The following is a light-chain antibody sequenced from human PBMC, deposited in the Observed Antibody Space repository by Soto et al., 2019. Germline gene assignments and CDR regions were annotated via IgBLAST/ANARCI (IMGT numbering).Light chain of an antibody. J-gene: IGLJ1*01. CDR3: CSYAGSYTQV. V-gene: IGLV2-11*01. CDR2: DVS. CDR1: SSDVGGYNY. Sequence: QSALTQPRSVSGSPGQSVTISCTGTSSDVGGYNYVSWYQQHPGKAPKLMIYDVSKRPSGVPDRFSGSKSGNTASLTISGLQAEDEADYYCCSYAGSYTQVFGTGTKLTV.